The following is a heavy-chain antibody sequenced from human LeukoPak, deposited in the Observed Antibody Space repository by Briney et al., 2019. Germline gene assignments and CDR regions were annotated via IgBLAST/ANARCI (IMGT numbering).Heavy chain of an antibody. CDR3: AREYSSSSGRCFDY. J-gene: IGHJ4*02. D-gene: IGHD6-6*01. Sequence: GGSLRLSCAASGFTFSSYWMHWVRQARGKGLVWVSRINTDGSSTTYADSVKGRFTISRDNAKNTLYLQMNSLRADDTAVYYCAREYSSSSGRCFDYWGQGTLV. CDR1: GFTFSSYW. CDR2: INTDGSST. V-gene: IGHV3-74*01.